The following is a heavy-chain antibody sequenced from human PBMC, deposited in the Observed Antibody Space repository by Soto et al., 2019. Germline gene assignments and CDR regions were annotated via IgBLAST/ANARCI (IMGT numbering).Heavy chain of an antibody. D-gene: IGHD5-18*01. CDR2: IYDSGST. J-gene: IGHJ4*02. CDR3: ARRAGNRRGYPIGY. Sequence: WTWIRQRSGKGLEWIGYIYDSGSTSYNPSLASRVSISADTSNNHFSLTLISVTAADTAVYYCARRAGNRRGYPIGYWGQGIPVTVSS. V-gene: IGHV4-31*02.